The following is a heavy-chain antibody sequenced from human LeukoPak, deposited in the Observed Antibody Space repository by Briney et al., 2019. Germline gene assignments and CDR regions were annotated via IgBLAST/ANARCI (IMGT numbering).Heavy chain of an antibody. CDR1: GYTPTELS. J-gene: IGHJ3*02. CDR3: ATVPIAAASSSAFDI. D-gene: IGHD6-13*01. V-gene: IGHV1-24*01. Sequence: ASVKVSCKVSGYTPTELSMHWVRQAPGKGLEWVGGFDPEDGETIYAQKFQGRVTMTEDTSTDTAYMELSSLRSDDTAVYYCATVPIAAASSSAFDIWGQGTMVTVSS. CDR2: FDPEDGET.